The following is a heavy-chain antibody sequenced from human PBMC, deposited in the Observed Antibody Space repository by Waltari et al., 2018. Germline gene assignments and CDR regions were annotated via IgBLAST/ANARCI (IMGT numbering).Heavy chain of an antibody. V-gene: IGHV4-39*01. CDR3: ARIGSVNWFDP. J-gene: IGHJ5*02. CDR1: GGSISSSSHF. D-gene: IGHD3-10*01. Sequence: QLQLQESGPGLVEPSETLSITCTASGGSISSSSHFWAWIRRPPGKGLEWIGSIYYSGSTFYNPSLKSRVTISVDTSKNQFSLKLTSVTAADTAEYYCARIGSVNWFDPWGQGILVTASS. CDR2: IYYSGST.